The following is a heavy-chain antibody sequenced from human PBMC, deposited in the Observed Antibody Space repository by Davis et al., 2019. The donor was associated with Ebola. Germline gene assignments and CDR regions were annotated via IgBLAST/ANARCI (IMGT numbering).Heavy chain of an antibody. CDR2: IYYSGST. J-gene: IGHJ4*02. CDR3: ARGEGEVE. D-gene: IGHD3-10*01. CDR1: GGSISSYY. V-gene: IGHV4-59*01. Sequence: SETLSLTCTVSGGSISSYYWSWIRQPPGKGLEWIGYIYYSGSTNYNPSLTRRVTISVDTSKNQFSLKLSSVTAAATAGYYCARGEGEVEWGQGTLVTVSS.